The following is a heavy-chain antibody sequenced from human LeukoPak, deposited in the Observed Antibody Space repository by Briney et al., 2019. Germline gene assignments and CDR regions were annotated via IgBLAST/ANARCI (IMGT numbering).Heavy chain of an antibody. CDR2: TIHGGTP. J-gene: IGHJ4*02. CDR1: APSLSGYY. D-gene: IGHD2-21*02. Sequence: PQTLSLTSPVYAPSLSGYYRGCDRHPPEDVLEWNGETIHGGTPNYNPSLKSRVTISVDTSKNQFSLKLTSVTAADTAVYYCARGWGPAYCGGDCHRHFDNWGQGTLVSVSA. V-gene: IGHV4-34*01. CDR3: ARGWGPAYCGGDCHRHFDN.